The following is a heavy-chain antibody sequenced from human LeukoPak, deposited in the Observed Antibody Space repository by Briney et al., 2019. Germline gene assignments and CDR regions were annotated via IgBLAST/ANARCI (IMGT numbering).Heavy chain of an antibody. D-gene: IGHD1-26*01. V-gene: IGHV4-34*01. CDR1: GGSFSGYY. CDR3: ARSSLESSGSSRGPYDY. J-gene: IGHJ4*02. CDR2: INHSGST. Sequence: SETLSLTCAVYGGSFSGYYWSWIRQPPGKGLEWIGEINHSGSTNCNPSLKSRVTISVDTSKNQFSLKLSSVTAADTAVYYCARSSLESSGSSRGPYDYWGQGTLVTVSS.